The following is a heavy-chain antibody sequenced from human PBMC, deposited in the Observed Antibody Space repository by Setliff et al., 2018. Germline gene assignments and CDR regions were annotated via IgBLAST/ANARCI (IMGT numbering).Heavy chain of an antibody. V-gene: IGHV1-18*01. CDR1: GYTFTDFG. CDR2: ISPYTGNT. CDR3: ARDSRIRFTKEEGGAYYYGMDV. J-gene: IGHJ6*02. D-gene: IGHD2-8*01. Sequence: ASVKVSCKASGYTFTDFGINWVRQAPGQGLEWMGWISPYTGNTYSAQRFQGRVIITLDTLTTTAYMELRSLRSDDTAVYYCARDSRIRFTKEEGGAYYYGMDVWGQGTTVTVSS.